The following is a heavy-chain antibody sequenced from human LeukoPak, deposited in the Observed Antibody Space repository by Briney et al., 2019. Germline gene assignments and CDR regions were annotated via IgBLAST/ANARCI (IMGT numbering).Heavy chain of an antibody. D-gene: IGHD4-17*01. J-gene: IGHJ4*02. Sequence: GGSLRLSCAASGFTFSSYGMHWVRQAPGKGLEWVAFIRYDGSNKYYADPVKGRFTISRDNSKNTLYLQMNSLRAEDTAVYYCAKGNGDYVRWYYFDYWGQGTLVTVSS. CDR1: GFTFSSYG. CDR3: AKGNGDYVRWYYFDY. V-gene: IGHV3-30*02. CDR2: IRYDGSNK.